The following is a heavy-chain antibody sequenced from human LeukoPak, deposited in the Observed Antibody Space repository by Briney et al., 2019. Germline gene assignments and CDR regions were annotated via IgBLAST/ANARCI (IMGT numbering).Heavy chain of an antibody. CDR3: ATPSFD. J-gene: IGHJ3*01. CDR2: ISYDGSNK. V-gene: IGHV3-30*04. CDR1: GFTFSSYA. D-gene: IGHD6-6*01. Sequence: GGSLRLSCAASGFTFSSYAMHWVRQAPGKGLEWVAVISYDGSNKYYADSVKGRFTISRDNSKNTLYLQMNSLRAEDTAVYYCATPSFDWGQGTMVTVSS.